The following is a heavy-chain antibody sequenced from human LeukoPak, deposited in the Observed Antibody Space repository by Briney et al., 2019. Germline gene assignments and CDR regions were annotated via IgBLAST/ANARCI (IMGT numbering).Heavy chain of an antibody. J-gene: IGHJ4*02. CDR2: LIPMLGTA. CDR3: ARDNVY. D-gene: IGHD2-8*01. CDR1: GGSFRTYA. Sequence: GSSVKVSCKASGGSFRTYAITWVRQAPGQGLEWMGGLIPMLGTANYAQQIRGRVTMTTDESATTAYTELSSLRADDTAVYYCARDNVYLGQGTLVTVSS. V-gene: IGHV1-69*05.